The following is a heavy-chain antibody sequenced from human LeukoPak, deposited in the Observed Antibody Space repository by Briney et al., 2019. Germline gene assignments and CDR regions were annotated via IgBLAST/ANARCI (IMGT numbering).Heavy chain of an antibody. J-gene: IGHJ6*03. CDR1: GYTFTTYY. CDR3: ARNQGSIYYYYYMDV. V-gene: IGHV1-46*01. Sequence: ASVKVSCKASGYTFTTYYMHWVQQAPGQGLEWMGIINPSGGSTSYAQKFQGRVTMTRDTSTSTVYMELSSLRSEDTAVYYCARNQGSIYYYYYMDVWGKGTTVTVSS. D-gene: IGHD3-10*01. CDR2: INPSGGST.